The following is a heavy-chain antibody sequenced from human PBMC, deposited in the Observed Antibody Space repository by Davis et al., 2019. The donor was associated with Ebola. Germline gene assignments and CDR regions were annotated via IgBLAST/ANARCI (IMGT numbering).Heavy chain of an antibody. J-gene: IGHJ4*02. CDR3: ARAGFDEVLDY. Sequence: PGGSLRLSCAASGFIFRTYAMHWVRQAPGKGLEWVAVVSHSERERFYADSVKGRFTISRDNSENTLYLQMNSVTADDTSVYYCARAGFDEVLDYWGQGTPVTVSS. V-gene: IGHV3-30*04. D-gene: IGHD3-3*01. CDR2: VSHSERER. CDR1: GFIFRTYA.